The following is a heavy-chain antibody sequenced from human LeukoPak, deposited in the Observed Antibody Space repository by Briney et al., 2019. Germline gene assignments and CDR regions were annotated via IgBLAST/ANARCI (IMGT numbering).Heavy chain of an antibody. CDR2: IIPIFGTA. D-gene: IGHD1-1*01. CDR3: AREWNWNAPLDY. J-gene: IGHJ4*02. CDR1: GGTFSSYA. V-gene: IGHV1-69*13. Sequence: GASVNVSCKASGGTFSSYAISWVRQAPGQGLEWMGGIIPIFGTANYAQKFQGRVTITADESTSTAYMELSSLRSEDTAVYYCAREWNWNAPLDYWGQGTLVTVSS.